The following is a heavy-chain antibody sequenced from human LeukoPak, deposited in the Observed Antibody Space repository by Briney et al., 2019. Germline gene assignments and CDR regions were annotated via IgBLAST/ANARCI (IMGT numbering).Heavy chain of an antibody. Sequence: PSETLSLTCAVYGGSFSGYYWSWIRQHPGKGLEWIGYIYYSGSTYYNPSLKSRVTISVDTSKNQFSLKLSSVTAADTAVYYCARREGRLGNWFDPWGQGTLVTVSS. CDR1: GGSFSGYY. J-gene: IGHJ5*02. V-gene: IGHV4-31*11. CDR3: ARREGRLGNWFDP. CDR2: IYYSGST. D-gene: IGHD6-19*01.